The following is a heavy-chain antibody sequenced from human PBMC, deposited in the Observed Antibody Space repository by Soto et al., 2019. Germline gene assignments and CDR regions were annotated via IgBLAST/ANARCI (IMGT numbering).Heavy chain of an antibody. CDR1: GGTFSSYT. CDR3: AREDKDYYGSGSYYKPFDY. CDR2: IIPILGIA. J-gene: IGHJ4*02. Sequence: VASVKVSCKASGGTFSSYTISWVRQAPGQGLEWMGRIIPILGIANYAQKSQGRVTITADKSTSTAYMELSSLRSEDTAVYYCAREDKDYYGSGSYYKPFDYWGQGTLVTVSS. D-gene: IGHD3-10*01. V-gene: IGHV1-69*04.